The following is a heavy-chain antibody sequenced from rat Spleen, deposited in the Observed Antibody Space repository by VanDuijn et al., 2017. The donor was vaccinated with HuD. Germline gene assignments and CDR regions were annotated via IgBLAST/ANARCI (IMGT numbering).Heavy chain of an antibody. CDR3: TRERDY. V-gene: IGHV5S23*01. CDR2: ITNSGGST. Sequence: EVQLVESGGGLVQPGRSLKLSCAASGFTFSNYYMAWVRQAPTKGLEWVASITNSGGSTYYRDSVKGRFTISRDNAKSTLYLQMDSLRSEDTATYYCTRERDYWGQGVMVTVSS. CDR1: GFTFSNYY. J-gene: IGHJ2*01.